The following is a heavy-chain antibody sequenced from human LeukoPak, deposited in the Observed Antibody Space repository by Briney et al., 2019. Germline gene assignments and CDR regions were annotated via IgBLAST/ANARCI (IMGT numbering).Heavy chain of an antibody. J-gene: IGHJ4*02. CDR2: IYYSGST. V-gene: IGHV4-59*01. D-gene: IGHD3-10*01. CDR1: GGFISSYY. CDR3: ARVFYGSGSYYILS. Sequence: SETLSLTCTVSGGFISSYYWSWIRQPPGKGLEWIGYIYYSGSTNYNPSLKSRVTISVDTSKNQFSLKLSSVTAADTAVYYCARVFYGSGSYYILSWGQGTLVTVSS.